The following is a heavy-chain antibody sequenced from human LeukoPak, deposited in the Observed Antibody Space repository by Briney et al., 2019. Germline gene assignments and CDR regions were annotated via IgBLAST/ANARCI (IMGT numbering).Heavy chain of an antibody. D-gene: IGHD3-16*01. CDR1: GTSISRSY. CDR3: ARGAGGPEY. J-gene: IGHJ4*02. V-gene: IGHV4-59*01. Sequence: PSETLSLTCTVSGTSISRSYWSWIRQPPGKGLEWIGYTSYSGDTNYNPSLESRVAISIDTPKNHFSLRMSSVTAADTAIYYCARGAGGPEYWGRGIMVTVSS. CDR2: TSYSGDT.